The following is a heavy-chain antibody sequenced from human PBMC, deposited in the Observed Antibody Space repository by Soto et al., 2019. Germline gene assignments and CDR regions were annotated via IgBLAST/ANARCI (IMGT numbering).Heavy chain of an antibody. D-gene: IGHD4-17*01. CDR3: ARSSSGDYIFNYYGMDV. V-gene: IGHV5-51*01. CDR1: GYSFTSYW. CDR2: IYPGDSDT. Sequence: PGESLKISCKGSGYSFTSYWIGWVRQMPGKGLEWMGIIYPGDSDTRYSPSFQGQVTISADKSISTAYLQWSSLKASDTAMYYCARSSSGDYIFNYYGMDVWGQGTTVTVPS. J-gene: IGHJ6*02.